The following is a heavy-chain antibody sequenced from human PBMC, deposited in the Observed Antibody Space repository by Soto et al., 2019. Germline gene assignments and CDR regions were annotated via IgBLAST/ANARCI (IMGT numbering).Heavy chain of an antibody. CDR3: ARGGSWDSYYYGMDI. CDR1: GYTFTTYG. V-gene: IGHV1-18*01. J-gene: IGHJ6*02. D-gene: IGHD6-13*01. Sequence: QVQLVQSGAEVKKPGASVQVSCKASGYTFTTYGVSWVRQAPGQGLEWMGWISPYNGDTNYAQKLQGRVTVTTHTSPSTAYMELRSLGSDDTAVYYCARGGSWDSYYYGMDIWGQGTTVTVSS. CDR2: ISPYNGDT.